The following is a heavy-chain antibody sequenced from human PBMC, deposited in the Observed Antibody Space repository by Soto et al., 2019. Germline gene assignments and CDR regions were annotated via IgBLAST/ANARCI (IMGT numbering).Heavy chain of an antibody. CDR1: GFTFGSYA. Sequence: GGSXRLSCASSGFTFGSYAMSWVRQAPGKGLEWVSAISGSGGSTYYADSVKGRFTISRDNSKNTLYLQMNSLRAEDTAVYYCAQDINPGPTVLDHWGQGTLVTVSS. CDR3: AQDINPGPTVLDH. J-gene: IGHJ4*02. D-gene: IGHD1-1*01. V-gene: IGHV3-23*01. CDR2: ISGSGGST.